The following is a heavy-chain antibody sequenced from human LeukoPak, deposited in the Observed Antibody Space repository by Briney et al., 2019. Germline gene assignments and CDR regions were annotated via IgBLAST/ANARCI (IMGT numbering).Heavy chain of an antibody. CDR3: ARGDPHADL. CDR2: ITISGHTK. V-gene: IGHV3-48*03. J-gene: IGHJ5*02. Sequence: PGGSLRLSCAASGFDLHTYEMNWVRQAPGKGLEWIADITISGHTKNYADSVKGRFTISRDSAGTSLYLQMNSLRVEDTGVYFCARGDPHADLWGQGTLVTVSS. CDR1: GFDLHTYE.